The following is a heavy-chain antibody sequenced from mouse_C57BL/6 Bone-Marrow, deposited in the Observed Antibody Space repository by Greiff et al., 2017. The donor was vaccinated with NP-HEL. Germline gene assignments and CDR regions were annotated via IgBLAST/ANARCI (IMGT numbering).Heavy chain of an antibody. V-gene: IGHV1-54*01. J-gene: IGHJ3*01. Sequence: VKLMESGAELVRPGTSVKVSCKASGYAFTNYLIEWVKQRPGQGLEWIGVINPGSGGTNYNEKFKGKATLTADKSSSTAYMQLSSLTSEDSAVYFCARGTTVVAPAGFAYWGQGTLVTVSA. D-gene: IGHD1-1*01. CDR2: INPGSGGT. CDR3: ARGTTVVAPAGFAY. CDR1: GYAFTNYL.